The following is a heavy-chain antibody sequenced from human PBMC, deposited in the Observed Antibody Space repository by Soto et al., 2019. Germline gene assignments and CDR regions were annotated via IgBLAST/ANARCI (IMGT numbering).Heavy chain of an antibody. J-gene: IGHJ3*01. Sequence: GESLKISWKGSGYSFAGYWIGWVRQMPGKGLDWMVVIYPGDSDTRYSPSFHGQVTISAYKYISTAYLQWSSLKASDTAMYFCARLPGVRGLFDGLNXWGQGTMVTVS. V-gene: IGHV5-51*01. CDR3: ARLPGVRGLFDGLNX. CDR2: IYPGDSDT. CDR1: GYSFAGYW. D-gene: IGHD3-10*01.